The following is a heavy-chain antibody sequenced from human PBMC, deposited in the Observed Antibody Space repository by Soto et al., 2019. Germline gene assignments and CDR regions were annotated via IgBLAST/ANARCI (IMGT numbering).Heavy chain of an antibody. J-gene: IGHJ4*02. D-gene: IGHD1-26*01. CDR1: GFTVSTNY. CDR3: ARGVPGSPFAN. V-gene: IGHV3-53*02. CDR2: IYSGGAI. Sequence: EVQLVETGGGLIQPGGSLRLSCAASGFTVSTNYMSWVRQAPGKGLEWVSVIYSGGAIHYGDSVKGRFTISRDNSKNTPYLQMNSLRAEDTAVYYCARGVPGSPFANWGQGALVIVSS.